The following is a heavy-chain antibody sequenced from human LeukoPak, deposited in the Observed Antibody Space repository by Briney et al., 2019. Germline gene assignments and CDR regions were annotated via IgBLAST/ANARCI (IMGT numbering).Heavy chain of an antibody. V-gene: IGHV5-51*01. CDR1: GYHFTSYW. Sequence: GESLKISCKRSGYHFTSYWIGWVRQMPGKGLEWMGIIYPGDSDTRYSPSFQGQVTISADKSISTAYLQWSSLKAEDTAMYYCAILSIAVAAHFYYWGQGTLVTVSS. D-gene: IGHD6-19*01. J-gene: IGHJ4*02. CDR2: IYPGDSDT. CDR3: AILSIAVAAHFYY.